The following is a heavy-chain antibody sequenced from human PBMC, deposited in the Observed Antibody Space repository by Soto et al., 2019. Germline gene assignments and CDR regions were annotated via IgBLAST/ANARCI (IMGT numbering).Heavy chain of an antibody. Sequence: GGSLRLSCAASGFTFSSYWMHWVRQAPGKGLVWVSRINSDGSSTSYADSVKGRFTISRDNAKNTLYLQMNSLRAEDPAVYYCASQVPPTYYDFWSGWGAFDIWGQGTMVTVSS. J-gene: IGHJ3*02. CDR2: INSDGSST. V-gene: IGHV3-74*01. CDR3: ASQVPPTYYDFWSGWGAFDI. CDR1: GFTFSSYW. D-gene: IGHD3-3*01.